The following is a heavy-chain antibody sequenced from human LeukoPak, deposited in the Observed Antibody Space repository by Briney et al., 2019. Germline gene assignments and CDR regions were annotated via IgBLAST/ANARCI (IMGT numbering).Heavy chain of an antibody. CDR2: ISYDGSTI. CDR1: GLTFSRCG. J-gene: IGHJ4*02. D-gene: IGHD1-26*01. CDR3: AKRQITWDLDY. Sequence: PGGSLRLSCAASGLTFSRCGMHWVRQAPGKGLEWVAVISYDGSTIYYADSVKGRFTISRDNSKNTQHLQMNSLRTEDTAVYYCAKRQITWDLDYWGQGTLVTVSS. V-gene: IGHV3-30*18.